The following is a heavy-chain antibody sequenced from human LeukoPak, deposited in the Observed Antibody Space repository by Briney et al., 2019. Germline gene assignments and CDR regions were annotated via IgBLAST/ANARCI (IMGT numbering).Heavy chain of an antibody. CDR1: GFTLSIHW. V-gene: IGHV3-7*05. CDR3: ARALRDDGSAYRALDC. D-gene: IGHD3-22*01. CDR2: IKQDGSEQ. J-gene: IGHJ4*02. Sequence: PGGSLRLSCAASGFTLSIHWMNWVREAPGKALEWVANIKQDGSEQNYVDSVKGRFTISRDNGKNSLYLQMNSLRAEDTAMYFCARALRDDGSAYRALDCWGQGTLVTVSS.